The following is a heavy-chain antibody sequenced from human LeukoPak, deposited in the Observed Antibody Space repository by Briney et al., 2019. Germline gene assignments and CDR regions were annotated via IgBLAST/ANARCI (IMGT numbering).Heavy chain of an antibody. J-gene: IGHJ4*02. CDR3: TRDRGAYNLYDY. V-gene: IGHV3-49*04. D-gene: IGHD1-1*01. Sequence: GGSLRLSCAASGFTFSDYAMSWVRQAPGKGLEWVGFIRSKAYGETADYAASVKGRFTISRDDSKAIAYLQMNSLKTEDTAVYHCTRDRGAYNLYDYWGQGTLVTVSS. CDR1: GFTFSDYA. CDR2: IRSKAYGETA.